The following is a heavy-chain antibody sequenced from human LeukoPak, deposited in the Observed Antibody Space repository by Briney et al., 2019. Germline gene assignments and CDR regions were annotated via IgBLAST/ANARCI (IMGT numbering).Heavy chain of an antibody. CDR1: GFTFDDYA. CDR3: ARDWI. CDR2: ISWNSGSI. Sequence: AGRSLRLSCAASGFTFDDYAMHWVRQAPGKGLEWVSGISWNSGSIGYADSVKGRFTISRDNDKNSLYLQMNSLRAEDTAVYYCARDWIWGQGTMVTVSS. J-gene: IGHJ3*02. V-gene: IGHV3-9*01.